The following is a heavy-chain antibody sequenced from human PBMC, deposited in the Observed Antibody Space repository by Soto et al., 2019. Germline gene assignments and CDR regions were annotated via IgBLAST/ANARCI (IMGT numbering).Heavy chain of an antibody. Sequence: QVQLVESGGGVVQPGRSVRLSCAASGFTFSTYAMHWVRQAPGKGLEWVALISYDGNNTYYADSVKGRFTISRDNSKNTLYRQMSSLRPEDAAVYYCARDTAIVGQRTADYWGQGTLVTVSS. D-gene: IGHD1-26*01. J-gene: IGHJ4*02. CDR1: GFTFSTYA. CDR2: ISYDGNNT. V-gene: IGHV3-30-3*01. CDR3: ARDTAIVGQRTADY.